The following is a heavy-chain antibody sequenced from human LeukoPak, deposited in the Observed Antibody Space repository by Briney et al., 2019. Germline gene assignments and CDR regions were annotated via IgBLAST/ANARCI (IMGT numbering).Heavy chain of an antibody. CDR2: IIPIFGTA. V-gene: IGHV1-69*06. Sequence: SVKVSCKASGGTFSSYAISWVRQAPGQGLEWMGGIIPIFGTANYAQKFQGRVTITADKSTSTAYMELSSLRSEDTAVYYCARGRYYDFWSGYFRAGYYYMDVWGKGTTVTVSS. CDR1: GGTFSSYA. J-gene: IGHJ6*03. CDR3: ARGRYYDFWSGYFRAGYYYMDV. D-gene: IGHD3-3*01.